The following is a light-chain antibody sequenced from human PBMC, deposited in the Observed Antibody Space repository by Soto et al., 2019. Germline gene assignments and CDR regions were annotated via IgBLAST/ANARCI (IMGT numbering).Light chain of an antibody. V-gene: IGLV2-8*01. CDR2: EVT. J-gene: IGLJ3*02. CDR3: SSYAGSNNPWV. Sequence: QSVLTQPPSASGSPGQSVTISCTGTSSDVGAYNYVCWYQQHPGKAPKVIISEVTKRPSGVPDRFSGYESGNTASLTVTGLQAEDEADYYCSSYAGSNNPWVFGGGTKHTVL. CDR1: SSDVGAYNY.